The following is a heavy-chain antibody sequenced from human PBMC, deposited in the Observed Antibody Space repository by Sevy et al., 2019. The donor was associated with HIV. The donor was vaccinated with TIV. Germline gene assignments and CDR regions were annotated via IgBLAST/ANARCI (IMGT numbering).Heavy chain of an antibody. J-gene: IGHJ4*02. V-gene: IGHV3-48*02. CDR3: VRDSGGVGTTWGFGYFDR. D-gene: IGHD1-26*01. CDR1: GFTFSDYS. CDR2: MSSGGDTT. Sequence: GGSLRLSYLVSGFTFSDYSMNWVRQAPGKGLEWVSYMSSGGDTTYYTDSVNGRFFISRDNVRGSLYLQMHSLRDEDTAVYYCVRDSGGVGTTWGFGYFDRWGQGTLVTVSS.